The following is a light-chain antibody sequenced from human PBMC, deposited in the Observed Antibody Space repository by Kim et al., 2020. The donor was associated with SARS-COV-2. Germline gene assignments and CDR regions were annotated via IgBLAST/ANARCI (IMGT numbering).Light chain of an antibody. CDR2: RNT. Sequence: QSVLTQPPSASGTPGQRVTISCSGGRSNIGSNYVYWFQHLPGTAPILLIERNTQRPSGVPDRVSGSKSGTSASLAISGLQSGEDADDYCEAWDGSLNGAVFGGGTQLTVL. J-gene: IGLJ3*02. CDR1: RSNIGSNY. V-gene: IGLV1-44*01. CDR3: EAWDGSLNGAV.